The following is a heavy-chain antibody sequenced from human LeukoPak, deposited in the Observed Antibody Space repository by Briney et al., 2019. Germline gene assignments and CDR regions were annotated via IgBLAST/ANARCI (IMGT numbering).Heavy chain of an antibody. D-gene: IGHD2-8*01. CDR1: GGSFSGYY. CDR3: ARGYCTNGVCYQLFDY. V-gene: IGHV4-34*01. CDR2: INHSGST. J-gene: IGHJ4*02. Sequence: PSETLSLTCAVYGGSFSGYYWSWIRQPPGKGLEWIGEINHSGSTNYNPSLKSRVTISVDTPKNQFSLKLSSVTAADTAVYYCARGYCTNGVCYQLFDYWGQGTLVTVSS.